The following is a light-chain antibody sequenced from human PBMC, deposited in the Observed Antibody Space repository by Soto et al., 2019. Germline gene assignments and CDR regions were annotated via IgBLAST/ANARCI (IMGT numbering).Light chain of an antibody. Sequence: QAVLTQSPSASGTPGQKMTISCSGSSSNIGRNSVNWYQHLPGTAPKLLTHGNNHRPSGVPDRFSGSKSGTSASLAISGLQPEDEADYCCAAWDDSLNEYVFGDGTKLTVL. V-gene: IGLV1-44*01. J-gene: IGLJ1*01. CDR3: AAWDDSLNEYV. CDR2: GNN. CDR1: SSNIGRNS.